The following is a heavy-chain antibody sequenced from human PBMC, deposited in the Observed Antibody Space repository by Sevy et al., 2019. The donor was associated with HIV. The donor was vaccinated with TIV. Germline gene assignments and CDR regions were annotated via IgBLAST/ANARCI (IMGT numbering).Heavy chain of an antibody. V-gene: IGHV3-7*04. Sequence: GGSLRLSCAASGFNIESYWMNWVRQAPGKPLEWVANIKEDDTVKYYVDSVQGRFTIFRDNGRNLVYLVMNNLRVEDIALYYCVRAIQSEGSFWGQGTLVTVSS. J-gene: IGHJ4*02. CDR1: GFNIESYW. D-gene: IGHD2-2*02. CDR2: IKEDDTVK. CDR3: VRAIQSEGSF.